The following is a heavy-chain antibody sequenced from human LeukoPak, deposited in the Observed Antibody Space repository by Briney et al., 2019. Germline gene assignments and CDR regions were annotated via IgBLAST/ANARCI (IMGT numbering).Heavy chain of an antibody. Sequence: ASVKVSCKASRNIFTGYFIHWVRQAPGQGLEWMGWINPKNGGTNPAEKFQGRVTMTRDTSISTAYMELSRLRSDDTAVYYCASVGDFWSGYYGYWGQGTLVTVSS. V-gene: IGHV1-2*02. CDR3: ASVGDFWSGYYGY. CDR1: RNIFTGYF. D-gene: IGHD3-3*01. CDR2: INPKNGGT. J-gene: IGHJ4*02.